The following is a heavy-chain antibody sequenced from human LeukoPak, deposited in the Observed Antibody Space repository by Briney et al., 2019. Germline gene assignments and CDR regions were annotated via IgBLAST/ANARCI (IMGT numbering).Heavy chain of an antibody. J-gene: IGHJ4*02. CDR1: GGTFSSYA. V-gene: IGHV1-18*01. D-gene: IGHD6-13*01. CDR2: ISAYNGNT. CDR3: ARAPLSSSWPYYFDY. Sequence: ASVKVSCKASGGTFSSYAISWVRQAPGQGLEWMGWISAYNGNTNYAQKLQGRVTMTTDTSTSTAYMELRSLRSDDTAVYYCARAPLSSSWPYYFDYWGQGTLVTVSS.